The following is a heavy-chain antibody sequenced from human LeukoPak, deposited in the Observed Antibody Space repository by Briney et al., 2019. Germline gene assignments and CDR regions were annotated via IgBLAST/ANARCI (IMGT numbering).Heavy chain of an antibody. J-gene: IGHJ4*02. Sequence: PGGSLRLFCAASGFTFSDFGMSWVRQAPGRGLEGVTTISDSGDATYYADPVKGRFTISRDNSKNTLYLQMNSLRAEDTAVYYCAKDQEQFASFDYWGQGTLVTVSS. CDR1: GFTFSDFG. V-gene: IGHV3-23*01. CDR3: AKDQEQFASFDY. CDR2: ISDSGDAT. D-gene: IGHD6-19*01.